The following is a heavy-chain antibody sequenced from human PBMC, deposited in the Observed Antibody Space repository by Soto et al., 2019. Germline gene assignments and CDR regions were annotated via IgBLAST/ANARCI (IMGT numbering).Heavy chain of an antibody. V-gene: IGHV1-3*01. Sequence: GASVKVSCKASGYTFTSYAIHWVRQAPGQRLEWMGWIIADNGNTKYSQKFQGRVTITRDVSANTASLELISPRSEDTAVYYCARGSGSFFPYFNYWSQGTLVTVSS. CDR2: IIADNGNT. CDR1: GYTFTSYA. D-gene: IGHD1-26*01. CDR3: ARGSGSFFPYFNY. J-gene: IGHJ4*02.